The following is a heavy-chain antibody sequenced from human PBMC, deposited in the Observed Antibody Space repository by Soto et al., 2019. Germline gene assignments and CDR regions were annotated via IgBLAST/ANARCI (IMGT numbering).Heavy chain of an antibody. Sequence: SETLSLICTVSDDSIIGGVYYWSWIRHHPGNGLEWIGYIFYIGNTDYNPSLKSRVTISVYTSKNQFSLKLRSVTAADTAVYFCARARRDYYDTSAYGGRFGPWGEGPLVTVYS. D-gene: IGHD3-22*01. CDR1: DDSIIGGVYY. CDR3: ARARRDYYDTSAYGGRFGP. V-gene: IGHV4-31*03. J-gene: IGHJ5*02. CDR2: IFYIGNT.